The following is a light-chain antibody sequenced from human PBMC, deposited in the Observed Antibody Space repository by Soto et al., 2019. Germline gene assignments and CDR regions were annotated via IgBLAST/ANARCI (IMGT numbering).Light chain of an antibody. CDR2: KDS. J-gene: IGLJ2*01. V-gene: IGLV3-25*03. Sequence: SNELTQPPSVSVSPGQTARITCSGDALPKQYAYWYQQKPGQAPVLVIYKDSERPSGIPERFSGSSSGTTVTLTISGVQAEDEADYYCQSADSSGTSLVFGGGTQLTVL. CDR3: QSADSSGTSLV. CDR1: ALPKQY.